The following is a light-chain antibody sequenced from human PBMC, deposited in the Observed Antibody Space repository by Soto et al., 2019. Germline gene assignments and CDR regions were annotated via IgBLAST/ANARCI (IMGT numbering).Light chain of an antibody. CDR3: QSYDSSLSGVV. CDR2: GNS. J-gene: IGLJ2*01. Sequence: VLTQPPSVSGAPGQRVTISCTGSSSNSGAGYDVHWYQQLPGTAPKLLIYGNSNRPSGVPDRFSGSKSGTSASLAITGLQAEDEADYYCQSYDSSLSGVVFGGGTKLTVL. CDR1: SSNSGAGYD. V-gene: IGLV1-40*01.